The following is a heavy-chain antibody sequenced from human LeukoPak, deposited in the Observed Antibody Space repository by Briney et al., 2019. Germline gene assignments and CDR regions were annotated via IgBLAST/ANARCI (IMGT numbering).Heavy chain of an antibody. D-gene: IGHD3-10*01. CDR3: ARAPYGSGNTLFDY. V-gene: IGHV4-34*01. CDR2: INHSGST. Sequence: PSETLSLTCAVYGGSFSDYYWSWIRQPPGKGLEWIGEINHSGSTNYNPSLKSRVTISVDTSKNQFSLKLSSVTAADTAVYYCARAPYGSGNTLFDYWGQGTLVTVSS. J-gene: IGHJ4*02. CDR1: GGSFSDYY.